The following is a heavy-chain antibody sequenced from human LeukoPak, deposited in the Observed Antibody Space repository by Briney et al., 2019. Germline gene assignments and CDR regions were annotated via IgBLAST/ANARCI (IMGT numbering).Heavy chain of an antibody. J-gene: IGHJ4*02. CDR1: GFTFSSYE. CDR2: ISSSGSTI. Sequence: GGSLRLSCAASGFTFSSYEMNWVRQAPGKGLEWVSYISSSGSTIYYADSVRGRFTISRDNTKNSLYLQMNSLRAEDTAIYYCARDYDFWSGYYTGILDYWGQGTLVTVSS. CDR3: ARDYDFWSGYYTGILDY. V-gene: IGHV3-48*03. D-gene: IGHD3-3*01.